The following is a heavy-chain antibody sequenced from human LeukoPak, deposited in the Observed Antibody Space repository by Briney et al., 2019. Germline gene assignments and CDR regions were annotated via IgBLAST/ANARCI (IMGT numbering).Heavy chain of an antibody. J-gene: IGHJ4*02. Sequence: GSSVKVSCKASGGTFSSYAISWVRQAPGQGLEWTGGIIPIFGTANYAQKFQGRVTITTDESTSTAYMELSSLRSEDTAVYYCARGELKLSIAAAGTIGDYWGQGTLVTVSS. CDR3: ARGELKLSIAAAGTIGDY. CDR2: IIPIFGTA. V-gene: IGHV1-69*05. D-gene: IGHD6-13*01. CDR1: GGTFSSYA.